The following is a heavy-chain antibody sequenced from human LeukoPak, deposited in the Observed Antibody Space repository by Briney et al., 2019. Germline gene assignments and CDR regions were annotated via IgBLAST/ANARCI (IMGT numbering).Heavy chain of an antibody. CDR1: RFIFSTYG. CDR3: VKDWGVLPDYTADGFDI. CDR2: IRPDGSNE. V-gene: IGHV3-30*02. Sequence: GGSLRLSCAASRFIFSTYGMHWVRQAPGKGLEWVAFIRPDGSNEYYAASVRGRFAISRDNSQNMLHLQMNSLRLEDTAVYYCVKDWGVLPDYTADGFDIWGPGTMVTVSS. D-gene: IGHD3-10*01. J-gene: IGHJ3*02.